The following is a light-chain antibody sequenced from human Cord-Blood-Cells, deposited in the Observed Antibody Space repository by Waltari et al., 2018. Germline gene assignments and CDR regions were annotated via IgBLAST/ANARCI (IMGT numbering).Light chain of an antibody. Sequence: DIQMTQTPSSLCASVGDRVTITCRSSKSISSYLNWYQQKPGKDPKLMIYAGSRLQSGVPSMFSCSGSGTDFTLTISSLQPEDFATDYCQQSYSTPYSFGQGTKLEIK. CDR1: KSISSY. CDR3: QQSYSTPYS. J-gene: IGKJ2*03. CDR2: AGS. V-gene: IGKV1-39*01.